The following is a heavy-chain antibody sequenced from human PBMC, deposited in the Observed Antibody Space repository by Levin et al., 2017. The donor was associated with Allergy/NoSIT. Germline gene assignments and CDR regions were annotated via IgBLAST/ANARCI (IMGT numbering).Heavy chain of an antibody. CDR1: GFSLSTSGMC. Sequence: TLSLTCTFSGFSLSTSGMCVSWIRQPPGKALEWLALIDWDDDKYYSTSLKTRLTISKDTSKNQVVLTMTNMDPVDTATYYCARGGVGYCSGGSCSTEYFQHWGQGTLVTVSS. V-gene: IGHV2-70*01. J-gene: IGHJ1*01. CDR3: ARGGVGYCSGGSCSTEYFQH. D-gene: IGHD2-15*01. CDR2: IDWDDDK.